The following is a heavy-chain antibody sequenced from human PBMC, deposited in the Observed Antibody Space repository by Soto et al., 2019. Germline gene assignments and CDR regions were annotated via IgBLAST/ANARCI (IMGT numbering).Heavy chain of an antibody. Sequence: GESLKISCEGSGYTFSTSWLAWVRQMPGKGLEWMGIIYPDDSDTRYSPSFQVQVTFSADKSIRTAYLQWRSLKASDTAMYYCARQRGKILSRQGPYGMDDWGQGPSVTTSS. J-gene: IGHJ6*02. V-gene: IGHV5-51*01. D-gene: IGHD2-15*01. CDR1: GYTFSTSW. CDR2: IYPDDSDT. CDR3: ARQRGKILSRQGPYGMDD.